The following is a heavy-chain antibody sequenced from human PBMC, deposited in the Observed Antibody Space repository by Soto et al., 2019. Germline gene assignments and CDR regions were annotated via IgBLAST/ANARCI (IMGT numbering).Heavy chain of an antibody. V-gene: IGHV4-59*08. J-gene: IGHJ5*02. D-gene: IGHD6-13*01. CDR3: ARQISAQQLVKAGNGSDP. Sequence: PSETLSLTCTVSGGSISSYYWSWIRQPPGKGLEWIGYIYYSGSTNYNPSLKSRVTISVDTSKNQFSLKLSSVTAADTAVYYCARQISAQQLVKAGNGSDPRGRGTLVTVSS. CDR2: IYYSGST. CDR1: GGSISSYY.